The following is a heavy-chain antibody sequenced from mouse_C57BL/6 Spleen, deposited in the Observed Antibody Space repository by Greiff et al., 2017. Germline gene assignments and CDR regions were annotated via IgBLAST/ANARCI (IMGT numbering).Heavy chain of an antibody. J-gene: IGHJ2*01. CDR3: ARRIYYGNYVDY. V-gene: IGHV1-55*01. CDR2: IYPGSGST. CDR1: GYTFTSYW. Sequence: VQLQQSGAELVKPGASVKMSCKASGYTFTSYWITWVKQRPGQGLEWIGDIYPGSGSTNYNEKFQSKATLTVDTPASTAYMQLSSLTSEDSAVYYCARRIYYGNYVDYWGQGTTLTVSS. D-gene: IGHD2-1*01.